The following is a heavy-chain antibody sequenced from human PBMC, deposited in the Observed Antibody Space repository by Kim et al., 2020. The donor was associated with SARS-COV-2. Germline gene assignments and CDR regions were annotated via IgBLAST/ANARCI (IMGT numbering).Heavy chain of an antibody. CDR3: ASSPGGWLEGIDY. Sequence: SETLSLTCTVSGGSISSYYWSWIRQPPGKGLEWIGYIYYSGSTNYNPSLKSRVTISVDTSKNQFSLKLSSVTAADTAVYYCASSPGGWLEGIDYWGQGTLVTVSS. D-gene: IGHD3-16*01. CDR1: GGSISSYY. V-gene: IGHV4-59*01. CDR2: IYYSGST. J-gene: IGHJ4*02.